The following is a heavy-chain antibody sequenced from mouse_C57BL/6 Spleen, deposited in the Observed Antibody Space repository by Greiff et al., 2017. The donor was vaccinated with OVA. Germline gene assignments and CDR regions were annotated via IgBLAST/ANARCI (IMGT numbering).Heavy chain of an antibody. CDR3: ARHEEPDGYLPGAWFAY. CDR1: GYTFTEYT. D-gene: IGHD2-3*01. J-gene: IGHJ3*01. V-gene: IGHV1-62-2*01. Sequence: QVQLQQSGAELVKPGASVKLSCKASGYTFTEYTIHWVKQRSGQGLEWIGWFYPGSGSIKYNEKFKDKATLTADKSSSPVYMELSRLTSEDSAVYCCARHEEPDGYLPGAWFAYWGQGTLVTVSA. CDR2: FYPGSGSI.